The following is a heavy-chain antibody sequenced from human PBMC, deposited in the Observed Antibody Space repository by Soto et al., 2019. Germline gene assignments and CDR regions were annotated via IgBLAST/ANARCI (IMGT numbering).Heavy chain of an antibody. CDR1: GGSFSGYY. CDR3: ARAMHYGSGSYSR. J-gene: IGHJ4*02. V-gene: IGHV4-34*01. D-gene: IGHD3-10*01. CDR2: INHSGST. Sequence: SETLSLTCAVYGGSFSGYYWSWIRQPPGKGLEWIGEINHSGSTNYNPSLKSRVTISVDTSKNQFSLKLSSVTAADTAVYYCARAMHYGSGSYSRWGQGTPVTVSS.